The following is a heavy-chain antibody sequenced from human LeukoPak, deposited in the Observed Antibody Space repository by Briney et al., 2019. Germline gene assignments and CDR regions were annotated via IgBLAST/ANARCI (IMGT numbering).Heavy chain of an antibody. CDR1: GFTFSSYA. CDR2: ISYDGSNK. V-gene: IGHV3-30-3*01. Sequence: PGGSLRLSCAASGFTFSSYAMHWVRQAPGKGLEWVAVISYDGSNKYYADSVKGRFTISRDNSKNTLYLQMNSLRAEDTAVYYCASSATVTTPFDYWGQGTLVTVPS. D-gene: IGHD4-11*01. J-gene: IGHJ4*02. CDR3: ASSATVTTPFDY.